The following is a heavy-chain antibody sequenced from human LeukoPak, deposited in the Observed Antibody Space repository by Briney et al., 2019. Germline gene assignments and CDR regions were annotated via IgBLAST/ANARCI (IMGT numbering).Heavy chain of an antibody. CDR1: GGTFSSYA. CDR2: IIPILGIA. Sequence: ASVKVSCKASGGTFSSYAISWVRQAPGQGLELMGRIIPILGIANYAQKFQGRVTITADKSTSTAYMELSSLRSEDTAVYYCAKNGDILTGYRHYYYYGMDVWGQGTTVTVSS. CDR3: AKNGDILTGYRHYYYYGMDV. D-gene: IGHD3-9*01. V-gene: IGHV1-69*04. J-gene: IGHJ6*02.